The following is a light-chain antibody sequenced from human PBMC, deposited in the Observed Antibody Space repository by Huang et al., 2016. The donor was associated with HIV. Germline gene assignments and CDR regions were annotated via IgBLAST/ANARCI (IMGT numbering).Light chain of an antibody. CDR1: QGIRND. J-gene: IGKJ1*01. Sequence: AIQMTQSPASLSASVGDRVTITCRASQGIRNDLAWYQQRLGNAPKLLVSATSPLQSGVPARFSGIGSGTHFTLTISSLQPEDFATYYCLQTYTYPWTFGRGTKVEI. V-gene: IGKV1-6*01. CDR2: ATS. CDR3: LQTYTYPWT.